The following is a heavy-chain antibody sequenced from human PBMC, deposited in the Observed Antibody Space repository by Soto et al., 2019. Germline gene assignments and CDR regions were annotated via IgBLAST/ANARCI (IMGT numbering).Heavy chain of an antibody. V-gene: IGHV3-21*01. CDR1: GFTFSGYS. CDR2: ISSSSTYI. CDR3: ARLKVYYGSGSYSDY. Sequence: SLRLSCAASGFTFSGYSMNWVRQAPGKGLEWVSSISSSSTYIYYADSVKGRFTISRDNAKNSLYLQMNSLRVEDTAVYYCARLKVYYGSGSYSDYWGQGTLVTVSS. J-gene: IGHJ4*02. D-gene: IGHD3-10*01.